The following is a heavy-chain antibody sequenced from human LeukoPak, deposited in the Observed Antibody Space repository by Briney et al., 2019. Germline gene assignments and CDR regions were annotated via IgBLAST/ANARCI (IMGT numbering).Heavy chain of an antibody. CDR2: ISWNSGSI. V-gene: IGHV3-9*03. Sequence: GGSLRLFCAASGFTFDDYAMHWVRQAPGKGLEWVSGISWNSGSIGYADSVKGRFTISRDNAKNSLYLQMNSLRAEDMALYYCARAGDITGTTGASRRLFDYWGQGTLVTVSS. J-gene: IGHJ4*02. D-gene: IGHD1-7*01. CDR3: ARAGDITGTTGASRRLFDY. CDR1: GFTFDDYA.